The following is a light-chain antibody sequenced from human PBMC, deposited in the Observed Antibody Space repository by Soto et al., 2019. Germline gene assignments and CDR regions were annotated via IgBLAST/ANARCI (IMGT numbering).Light chain of an antibody. CDR3: CSYAGSYTFARNV. CDR1: SSDVAIYDY. Sequence: QSALTQPRSVSGSPGQSVTISCTGTSSDVAIYDYISWYQQHPGEAPKLMIHDVSERPSGVPDRVPGSKSGNTASLTISGLQAEDEADYYCCSYAGSYTFARNVFGTGTKVTVL. J-gene: IGLJ1*01. CDR2: DVS. V-gene: IGLV2-11*01.